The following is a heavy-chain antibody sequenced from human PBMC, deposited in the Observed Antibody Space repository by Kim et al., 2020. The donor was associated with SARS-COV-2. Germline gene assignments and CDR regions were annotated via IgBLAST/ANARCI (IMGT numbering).Heavy chain of an antibody. CDR3: TRAPTAMDPEVYFYY. D-gene: IGHD5-18*01. V-gene: IGHV3-49*03. CDR1: GFTFGDYT. CDR2: IRSKANGGTS. J-gene: IGHJ4*01. Sequence: GGSLRLSCTASGFTFGDYTMSWFRQAPGKGLEWACFIRSKANGGTSAYAATVKVTITISSDDYKIIAYLHMNSPKTEDTSVYYVTRAPTAMDPEVYFYY.